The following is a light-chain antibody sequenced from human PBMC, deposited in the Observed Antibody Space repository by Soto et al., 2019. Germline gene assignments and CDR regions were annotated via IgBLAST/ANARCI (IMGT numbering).Light chain of an antibody. CDR2: GAS. CDR1: QSVSSSY. CDR3: QQYGSSHLT. V-gene: IGKV3-20*01. Sequence: EIVLTQSPGTLSLSPGERATLSCRASQSVSSSYLAWYQQKPGQAPRLLIYGASSRATGIPDRFSGSGSGTDFTLTISRLEPEDVAVYYCQQYGSSHLTFGGWTKVEIK. J-gene: IGKJ4*01.